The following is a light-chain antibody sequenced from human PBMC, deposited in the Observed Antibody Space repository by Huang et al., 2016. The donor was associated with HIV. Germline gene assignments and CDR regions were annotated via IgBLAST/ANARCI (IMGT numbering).Light chain of an antibody. CDR3: QQRSNWPRMYT. CDR2: DAS. J-gene: IGKJ2*01. Sequence: EIVLTQSPATLSLSPGERATLSCRASQSVSSYLAWYQQKPGKAPRLLIYDASNRATGIPARFSGSGSGTYFTLTISSLEPEDFAVYYCQQRSNWPRMYTFGQGTKLEIK. CDR1: QSVSSY. V-gene: IGKV3-11*01.